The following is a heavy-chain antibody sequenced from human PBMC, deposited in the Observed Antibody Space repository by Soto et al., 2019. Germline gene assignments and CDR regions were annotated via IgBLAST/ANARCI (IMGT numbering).Heavy chain of an antibody. J-gene: IGHJ4*02. CDR2: IIPIRGIA. D-gene: IGHD2-2*02. CDR3: AMEYCSSTSCYSDY. CDR1: GGTFSSYT. Sequence: QVQLVQSGAEVKKPGSSVKVSCKASGGTFSSYTISWVRQAPGQGLEWMGRIIPIRGIANYAQKFQGSVTITAYRSTNTAYMEMGSLRSEDTAVYYCAMEYCSSTSCYSDYWGQGTLVTVSS. V-gene: IGHV1-69*02.